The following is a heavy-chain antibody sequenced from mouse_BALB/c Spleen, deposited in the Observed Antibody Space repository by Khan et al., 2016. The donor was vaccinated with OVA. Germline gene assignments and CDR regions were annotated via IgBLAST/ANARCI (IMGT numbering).Heavy chain of an antibody. CDR1: GYTFTNYG. CDR3: ARTYYSYGRYFDV. Sequence: QIQLVQSGPELKKPGETVKISCKASGYTFTNYGMNWVKQAPGKGLKWMGWINTYTGEPTYADDFKGRFAFYLETSASSAYLQINNLKNEDMATYFCARTYYSYGRYFDVWGAGTTVTVSS. V-gene: IGHV9-1*02. J-gene: IGHJ1*01. CDR2: INTYTGEP. D-gene: IGHD2-12*01.